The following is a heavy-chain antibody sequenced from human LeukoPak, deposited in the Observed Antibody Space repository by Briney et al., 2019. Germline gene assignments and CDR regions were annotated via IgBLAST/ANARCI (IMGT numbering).Heavy chain of an antibody. J-gene: IGHJ4*02. Sequence: PGGSLRLSCAASGLTFSDYYMSWIRQAPGKGLEWVSYISSSGSTIYYAGSVKGRFTISRDNAKNSLYLQMNSLRAEDTAVYYCARVLGVEMATTFDYWGQGTLVTVSS. CDR1: GLTFSDYY. CDR2: ISSSGSTI. CDR3: ARVLGVEMATTFDY. D-gene: IGHD5-24*01. V-gene: IGHV3-11*01.